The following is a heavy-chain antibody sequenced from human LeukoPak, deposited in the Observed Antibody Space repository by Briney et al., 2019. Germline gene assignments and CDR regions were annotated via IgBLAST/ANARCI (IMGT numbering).Heavy chain of an antibody. CDR3: ARNSVGGSFFDY. Sequence: GGSLRLSCAASGFTFSSYAMSWVRQAPGKGLEWVSAISGSGDSTYYADSVKGRFTMSRDNSKNTLYLQMNSLRPEDTAVYYCARNSVGGSFFDYWGQGILVTVSS. J-gene: IGHJ4*02. CDR2: ISGSGDST. CDR1: GFTFSSYA. D-gene: IGHD3-16*01. V-gene: IGHV3-23*01.